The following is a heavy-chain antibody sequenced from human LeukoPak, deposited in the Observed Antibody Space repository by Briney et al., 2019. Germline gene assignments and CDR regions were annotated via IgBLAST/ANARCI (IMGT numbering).Heavy chain of an antibody. Sequence: RSSETLSLTCAGFGGSFSSYYWSWIRQPPGKGLEWIGKINHSGYTSYNPSLKSRVTLSVDTSKHQYSLKLTSVTAADTAVYYCARCCLQRDGDNGGGDYWGQGTLVTVSS. V-gene: IGHV4-34*01. CDR2: INHSGYT. CDR1: GGSFSSYY. D-gene: IGHD4-17*01. CDR3: ARCCLQRDGDNGGGDY. J-gene: IGHJ4*02.